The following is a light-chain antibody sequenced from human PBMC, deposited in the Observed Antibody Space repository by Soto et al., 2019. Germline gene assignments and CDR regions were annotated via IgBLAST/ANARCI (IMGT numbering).Light chain of an antibody. J-gene: IGKJ1*01. CDR1: QSLVYSDGYAY. Sequence: DVVMTQSPLSLPVTLGQPASISCRSSQSLVYSDGYAYLNWFHQRPGQSPRRLIYRVSNRDSGVPDRFSGSGSGTDFTLKISRVEAEDVGVYYFMQGTPWPPTFGRGTKVEI. CDR2: RVS. CDR3: MQGTPWPPT. V-gene: IGKV2-30*01.